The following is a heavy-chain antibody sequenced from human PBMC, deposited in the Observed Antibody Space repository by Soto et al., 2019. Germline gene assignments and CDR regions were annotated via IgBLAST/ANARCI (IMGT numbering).Heavy chain of an antibody. J-gene: IGHJ4*02. CDR1: GFTFNNYA. V-gene: IGHV3-23*01. CDR3: AKDRLAGNFVY. CDR2: ISATGGST. Sequence: GGSLRLSCAASGFTFNNYAMNWVRQAPGKGLEWVATISATGGSTYYADSVKGRFTISRDNSKNTLYLQMNGLRVEDTAVYYCAKDRLAGNFVYWGPGPQVTV.